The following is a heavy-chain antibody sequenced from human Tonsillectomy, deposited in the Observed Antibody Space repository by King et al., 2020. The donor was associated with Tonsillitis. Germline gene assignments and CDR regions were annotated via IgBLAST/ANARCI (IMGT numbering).Heavy chain of an antibody. D-gene: IGHD6-13*01. J-gene: IGHJ5*02. CDR3: ARGGSSWYGSFFDP. CDR1: GGSISSYY. V-gene: IGHV4-59*01. Sequence: QLQESGPGLVKPSETLSLTCTVSGGSISSYYWSWIRQPPGKGLEWIGYIYYSGSTNYNPSLKSRVTISVDTAKNQFSLKVSSVTAADTAVYYCARGGSSWYGSFFDPWGQGTLVTVSS. CDR2: IYYSGST.